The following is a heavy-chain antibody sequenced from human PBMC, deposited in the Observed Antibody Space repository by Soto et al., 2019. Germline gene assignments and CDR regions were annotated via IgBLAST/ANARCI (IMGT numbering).Heavy chain of an antibody. V-gene: IGHV1-3*01. CDR2: INAGSGNT. CDR3: ACEQQLSTFQH. D-gene: IGHD6-13*01. CDR1: GYTFTTYA. Sequence: QVQLVQSGAEVKKPGASGKVSCKASGYTFTTYAIHWVRQAPGQRLEWMGWINAGSGNTKYSQRFEGRVSITRDKSASTAYMEVSSLTSEDTAVYYCACEQQLSTFQHWGQGTLVTVSS. J-gene: IGHJ1*01.